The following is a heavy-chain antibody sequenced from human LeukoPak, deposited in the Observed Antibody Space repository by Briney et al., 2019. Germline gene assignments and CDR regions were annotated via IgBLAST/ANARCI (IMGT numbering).Heavy chain of an antibody. CDR3: ARDGAYNYYDSSGYYPPGYYFDY. CDR1: XXSISSGXX. J-gene: IGHJ4*02. Sequence: TXXLXXTVSXXSISSGXXXGGSRQPPGXXVEXIGRXYHSGSTYXTPSLNSPVTISVDTSKNQFSLKLSSVTAADTAVYYCARDGAYNYYDSSGYYPPGYYFDYWGQGTLVTVSS. CDR2: XYHSGST. D-gene: IGHD3-22*01. V-gene: IGHV4-38-2*02.